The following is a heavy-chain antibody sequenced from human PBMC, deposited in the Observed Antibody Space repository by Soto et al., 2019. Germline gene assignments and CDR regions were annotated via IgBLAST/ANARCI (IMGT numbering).Heavy chain of an antibody. CDR1: GFTFSSYA. CDR2: VGGRVGST. CDR3: AKGVRCSGGSCYYYYMDV. D-gene: IGHD2-15*01. J-gene: IGHJ6*03. Sequence: GSLRMSCGASGFTFSSYALSWVRQASGKGLVWVLGVGGRVGSTYFADSVKGRFTISRDNSKNTLYLQMNSLRAEDTAVYYCAKGVRCSGGSCYYYYMDVWGKGTTVTVSS. V-gene: IGHV3-23*01.